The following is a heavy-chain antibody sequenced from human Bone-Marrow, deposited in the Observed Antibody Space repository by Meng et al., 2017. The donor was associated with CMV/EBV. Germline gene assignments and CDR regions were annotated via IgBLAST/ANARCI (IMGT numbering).Heavy chain of an antibody. Sequence: SVKVSCKASGGTFSSYAISWVRQAPGQGLEWVGGVISLFGTPNYAQKFQGRVTITTDESTTTVYMEMSSLRSDDTAVFYCAIPRVGYCSSSSCPPAYWGQGTWVTGSS. CDR2: VISLFGTP. V-gene: IGHV1-69*05. D-gene: IGHD2-2*01. CDR1: GGTFSSYA. J-gene: IGHJ4*02. CDR3: AIPRVGYCSSSSCPPAY.